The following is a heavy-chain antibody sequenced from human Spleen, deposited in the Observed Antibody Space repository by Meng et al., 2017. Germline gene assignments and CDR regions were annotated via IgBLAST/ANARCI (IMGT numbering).Heavy chain of an antibody. CDR2: IWYDGSNK. CDR3: AREEGSRYYWGGAPAFPT. CDR1: GFTFSSYG. D-gene: IGHD3-22*01. V-gene: IGHV3-33*01. Sequence: GESLKISCAASGFTFSSYGMHWVRQAPGKGLEWVAVIWYDGSNKYYADSVKGRFTISRDNSKNTVFLQINSLRVEDTAVYYCAREEGSRYYWGGAPAFPTWGQGTLVTVSS. J-gene: IGHJ5*02.